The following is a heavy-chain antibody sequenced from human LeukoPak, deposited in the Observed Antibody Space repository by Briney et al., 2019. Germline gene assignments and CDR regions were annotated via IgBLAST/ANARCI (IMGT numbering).Heavy chain of an antibody. D-gene: IGHD3-16*01. V-gene: IGHV4-59*01. CDR3: ARAENGLSY. CDR1: GGSISSYY. J-gene: IGHJ4*02. CDR2: IYYSGST. Sequence: PSETLSLTCTVSGGSISSYYWSWIRQPPGKGLEWIGYIYYSGSTTYNPSLKSRVTISVDTSKIQFSLKLSSVTAADTAVYYCARAENGLSYWGQGTLVTVSS.